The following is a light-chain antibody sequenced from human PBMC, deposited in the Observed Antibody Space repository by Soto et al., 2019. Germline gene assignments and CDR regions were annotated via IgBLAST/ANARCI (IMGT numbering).Light chain of an antibody. CDR2: DVS. Sequence: QSALTQPASVSGSPGQSITISCTGTSSDLGGYDYVSWYQQHPGKAPKLMIYDVSIRPSGVSHRFSGSKSGNTASLTISGLQAEDEADYYCSSYTSSATGVFGTGTKVTVL. CDR1: SSDLGGYDY. CDR3: SSYTSSATGV. J-gene: IGLJ1*01. V-gene: IGLV2-14*01.